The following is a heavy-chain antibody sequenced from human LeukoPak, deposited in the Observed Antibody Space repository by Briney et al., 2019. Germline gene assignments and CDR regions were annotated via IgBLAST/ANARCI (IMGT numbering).Heavy chain of an antibody. V-gene: IGHV3-21*01. J-gene: IGHJ4*02. D-gene: IGHD1-14*01. CDR2: ISRSGNFI. CDR3: ARVETTGRT. Sequence: GGSLGLSCAASGFTFSNYAMNWVRQAPGKGLEWVSSISRSGNFIYYGDSVKGRFTISRDNAKNSLYLQMNSLRAEDTAVYYCARVETTGRTWGQGTLVSVSA. CDR1: GFTFSNYA.